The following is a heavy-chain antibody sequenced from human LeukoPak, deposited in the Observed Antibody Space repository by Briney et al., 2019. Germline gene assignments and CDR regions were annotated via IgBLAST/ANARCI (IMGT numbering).Heavy chain of an antibody. J-gene: IGHJ6*02. CDR3: ARAPSYNSARLDV. CDR2: IYTSGGT. Sequence: PSETLSLTCTVSGGSISSYYWTWVRQPAGKGLEWIGRIYTSGGTNYNPSRKSRVTMSVDTSENRFSLKLTSVTAADTAVYYCARAPSYNSARLDVWGQGTTVTVSS. V-gene: IGHV4-4*07. CDR1: GGSISSYY. D-gene: IGHD1-1*01.